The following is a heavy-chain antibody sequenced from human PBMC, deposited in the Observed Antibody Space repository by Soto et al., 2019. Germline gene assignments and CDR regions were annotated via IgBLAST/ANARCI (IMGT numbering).Heavy chain of an antibody. D-gene: IGHD1-26*01. CDR1: GNNVYTGSTT. Sequence: SQTLSLTCDISGNNVYTGSTTCIWIRQSPSRGLEWLGRTYYRSKWYYDYAVSVRSRISINPDTSKNQFSLQLNSVTPEDTAVFFCVTLAGNSYSLSWRHG. J-gene: IGHJ6*01. V-gene: IGHV6-1*01. CDR2: TYYRSKWYY. CDR3: VTLAGNSYSLSWRHG.